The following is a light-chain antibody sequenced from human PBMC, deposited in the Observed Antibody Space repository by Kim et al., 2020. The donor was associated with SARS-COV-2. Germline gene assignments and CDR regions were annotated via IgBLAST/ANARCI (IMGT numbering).Light chain of an antibody. CDR1: SLRRYY. V-gene: IGLV3-19*01. CDR3: NSRDTNNFVI. CDR2: GEN. J-gene: IGLJ2*01. Sequence: SSELTQDPAVSVALGQTVRITCQGDSLRRYYATWYQQKPGQAPVLLISGENNRPSGIPDRFSGSSSGNTASLTIAGAQAEDEADYYCNSRDTNNFVIFGGGTKLTVL.